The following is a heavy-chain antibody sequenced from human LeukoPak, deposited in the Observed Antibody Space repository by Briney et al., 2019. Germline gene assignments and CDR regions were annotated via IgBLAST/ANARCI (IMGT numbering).Heavy chain of an antibody. Sequence: PGGSLRLSCAASGFTFGTYAMSWVRQAPGKGLEWVSAVTGSGGSTYYADSVKGRFTISRDNSKNTLYLQMNSLRAEDTAVYYCAKGHSSSFDFWGQGTLVTVSS. CDR3: AKGHSSSFDF. D-gene: IGHD6-6*01. J-gene: IGHJ4*02. V-gene: IGHV3-23*01. CDR1: GFTFGTYA. CDR2: VTGSGGST.